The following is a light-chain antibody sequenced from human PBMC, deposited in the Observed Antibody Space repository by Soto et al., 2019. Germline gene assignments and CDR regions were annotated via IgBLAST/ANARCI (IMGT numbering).Light chain of an antibody. Sequence: DVVMNQTPLSSPVALGQPASLSCRSSQSLAHSNGNTYLSWLQQRPGQPPRLLIYKVSNRLSGVPDRFSGSGAGTDFTLNISRVEAEDVGVYYCMQATHFPRTFGQGTKVEIK. V-gene: IGKV2-24*01. CDR2: KVS. J-gene: IGKJ1*01. CDR3: MQATHFPRT. CDR1: QSLAHSNGNTY.